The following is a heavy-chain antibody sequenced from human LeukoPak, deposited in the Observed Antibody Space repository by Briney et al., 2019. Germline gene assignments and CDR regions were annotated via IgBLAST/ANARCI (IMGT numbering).Heavy chain of an antibody. Sequence: GGSLRLSCAASGFTFSSYGMHWVRQAPGKGLEWVAVISYDGSNKYYADSVKGRFTISRDNSKNTLYLQMNSLRAEDTAVYYCAKVPLTLLRYFDWNDYWGQGTLVTVSS. CDR3: AKVPLTLLRYFDWNDY. CDR2: ISYDGSNK. V-gene: IGHV3-30*18. D-gene: IGHD3-9*01. CDR1: GFTFSSYG. J-gene: IGHJ4*02.